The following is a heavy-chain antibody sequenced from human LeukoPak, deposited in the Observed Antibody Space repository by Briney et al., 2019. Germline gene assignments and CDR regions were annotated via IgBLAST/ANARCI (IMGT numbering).Heavy chain of an antibody. CDR2: IIPSDGFT. J-gene: IGHJ4*02. CDR3: AKDRTQGRVATMQPDY. D-gene: IGHD5-12*01. V-gene: IGHV1-46*01. CDR1: GYTFSSYY. Sequence: ASVKVSCKASGYTFSSYYVHWVRQAPGQGLEWMGMIIPSDGFTSYAQKFQGRVTMTRDMSTSTVYMELSSLRSDDTAVYYCAKDRTQGRVATMQPDYWGQGTLVTVSS.